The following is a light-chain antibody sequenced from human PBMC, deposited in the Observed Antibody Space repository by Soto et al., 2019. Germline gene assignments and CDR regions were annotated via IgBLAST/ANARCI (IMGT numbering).Light chain of an antibody. V-gene: IGKV4-1*01. CDR2: WAS. CDR1: QSVLYNSDTKNY. J-gene: IGKJ1*01. Sequence: DIVMTQSPDSLAVSLGERATINCKSSQSVLYNSDTKNYFAWYQHKPGQPPELLIYWASTRESGVPDRFSGSGSGTDFPLTISSLQAEDVAVYYWQQYDSSPTFGQGTKVEIK. CDR3: QQYDSSPT.